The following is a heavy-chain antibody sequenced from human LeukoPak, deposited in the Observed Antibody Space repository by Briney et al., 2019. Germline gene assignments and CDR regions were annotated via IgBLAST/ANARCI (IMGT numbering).Heavy chain of an antibody. CDR2: IIPMLGTV. V-gene: IGHV1-69*04. CDR1: GGTFSSYA. D-gene: IGHD1-26*01. J-gene: IGHJ6*02. CDR3: ARDQKVGATPYFGMDV. Sequence: SVKVSCKASGGTFSSYAINWVRQAPGQGLVWMGRIIPMLGTVNYAQKFQGRVAIIADKFTSTAYMELSSLRSEDTAMYYCARDQKVGATPYFGMDVWGQGTTVTVSS.